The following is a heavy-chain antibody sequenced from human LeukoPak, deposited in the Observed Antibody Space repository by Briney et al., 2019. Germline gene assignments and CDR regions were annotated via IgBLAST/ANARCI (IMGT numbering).Heavy chain of an antibody. D-gene: IGHD5-12*01. J-gene: IGHJ4*02. V-gene: IGHV1-69*05. CDR1: GGTFSSYA. Sequence: SVKVSCKASGGTFSSYAISWVRQAPGQGLEWMGGIIPIFGTANYAQKFQGRVTITTDESTSTAYMELSSLRSDDTAVYYCAREDIVATSFDYWGQGTLVTVSS. CDR2: IIPIFGTA. CDR3: AREDIVATSFDY.